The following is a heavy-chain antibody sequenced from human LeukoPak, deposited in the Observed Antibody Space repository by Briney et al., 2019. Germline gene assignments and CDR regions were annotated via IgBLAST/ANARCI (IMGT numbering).Heavy chain of an antibody. CDR1: GGSFSGYY. J-gene: IGHJ5*02. V-gene: IGHV4-34*01. D-gene: IGHD3-16*02. CDR2: IKHSGST. Sequence: SETLSLTCAVYGGSFSGYYWSWIRQPPGKGLEWIGEIKHSGSTNYNPSLKSRVTISVDTSKNQFSLKLSSVTAADTAVYYCARLWYYDYVWGSYRWLDPWGQGTLVTVSS. CDR3: ARLWYYDYVWGSYRWLDP.